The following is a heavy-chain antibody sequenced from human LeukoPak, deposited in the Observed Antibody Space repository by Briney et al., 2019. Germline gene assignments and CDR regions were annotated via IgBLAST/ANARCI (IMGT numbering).Heavy chain of an antibody. V-gene: IGHV3-30*18. CDR3: AKGYYSSGWPVYYYYGMDV. D-gene: IGHD6-19*01. CDR2: ISYDGSNK. J-gene: IGHJ6*02. Sequence: GRSLRLSCAASGFTFSSYGMHWVRQAPGKGLEWVAVISYDGSNKYYADSVKGRFTISRDNSKNTLYLQMNSLRAEDTAVYYCAKGYYSSGWPVYYYYGMDVWGQGTTVTVSS. CDR1: GFTFSSYG.